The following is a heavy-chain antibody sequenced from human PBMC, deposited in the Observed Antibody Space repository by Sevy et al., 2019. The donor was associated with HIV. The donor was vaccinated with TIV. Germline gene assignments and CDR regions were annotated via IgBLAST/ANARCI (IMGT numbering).Heavy chain of an antibody. CDR1: GGSISNYY. D-gene: IGHD5-18*01. CDR3: ARGIYSYGYWREFDY. CDR2: IYYSGTT. J-gene: IGHJ4*02. V-gene: IGHV4-59*01. Sequence: SETLSLSRTVSGGSISNYYWNWIRQPPGKGLEWIGYIYYSGTTNYNPSLKTRVTISVDTSNNQFSLKVTSVTAADTAVYYCARGIYSYGYWREFDYWGQGTLVTVSS.